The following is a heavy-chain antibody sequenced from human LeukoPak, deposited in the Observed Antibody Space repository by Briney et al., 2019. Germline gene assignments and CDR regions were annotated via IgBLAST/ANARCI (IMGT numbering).Heavy chain of an antibody. CDR2: IIPIFGTA. D-gene: IGHD6-6*01. CDR3: ARGVGAARALGY. CDR1: GGTFSSYA. Sequence: GASVKVSCKASGGTFSSYAISWVRQAPGQGLEWMGGIIPIFGTANYAQKFQGRVTITADESTSTAYMELSSMRSEDTAVYYCARGVGAARALGYWGQGTLVTVSS. J-gene: IGHJ4*02. V-gene: IGHV1-69*13.